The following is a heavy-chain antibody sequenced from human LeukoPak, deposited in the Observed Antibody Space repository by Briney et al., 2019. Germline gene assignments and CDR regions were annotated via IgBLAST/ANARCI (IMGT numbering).Heavy chain of an antibody. V-gene: IGHV4-59*08. Sequence: SETLSLTCTVSGGSISSYYWSWIRQPPGKGLEWIGYIYYSGSTNYNPSLKSRVTISVDTSKNQFSLKLSSVTAADTAVYYCAKMYYDFWSGYDSYFDYWGQGTLVTVSS. J-gene: IGHJ4*02. CDR1: GGSISSYY. CDR3: AKMYYDFWSGYDSYFDY. D-gene: IGHD3-3*01. CDR2: IYYSGST.